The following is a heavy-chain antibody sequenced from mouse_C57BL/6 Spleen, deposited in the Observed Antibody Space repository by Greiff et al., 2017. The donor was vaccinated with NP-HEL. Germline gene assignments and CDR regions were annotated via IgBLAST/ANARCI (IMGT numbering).Heavy chain of an antibody. CDR2: IDPETGGT. J-gene: IGHJ1*03. Sequence: QVQLQQSGAELVRPGASVTLSCKASGYTFTDYEMHWVKQTPVHGLEWIGAIDPETGGTAYNQKFKGKAILTADKSSSTAYMELRSLTSEDSAVYYCTKAITTVVDHWYFDVWGTGTTVTVSS. CDR1: GYTFTDYE. V-gene: IGHV1-15*01. CDR3: TKAITTVVDHWYFDV. D-gene: IGHD1-1*01.